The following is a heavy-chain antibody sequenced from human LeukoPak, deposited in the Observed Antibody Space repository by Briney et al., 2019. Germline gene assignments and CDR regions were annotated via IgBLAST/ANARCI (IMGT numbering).Heavy chain of an antibody. D-gene: IGHD2-15*01. CDR3: ARAYCSGGSCFFFDY. V-gene: IGHV4-31*03. CDR1: GGSISSGGYY. CDR2: IYYSGST. J-gene: IGHJ4*02. Sequence: PSQTLSLTCTVSGGSISSGGYYWSWIRQHPGKGLEWIGYIYYSGSTYYNPSLKSRVTISVDTSKNQFPLKLSSVTAADTAVYYCARAYCSGGSCFFFDYWGQGTLVTVSS.